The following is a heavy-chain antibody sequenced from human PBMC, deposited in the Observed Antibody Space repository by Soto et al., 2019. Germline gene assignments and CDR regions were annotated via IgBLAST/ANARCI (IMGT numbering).Heavy chain of an antibody. V-gene: IGHV1-18*01. CDR3: ARDTGYGSSGYYSPDAFDI. J-gene: IGHJ3*02. CDR2: ISAYNGNT. Sequence: ASVKVSCKASGYTFTSYGISWVRQAPGQGLEWMGWISAYNGNTNYAQKLQGRVTMTTDTSTSTAYMELRSLRSDDTAVYYCARDTGYGSSGYYSPDAFDIWGQGTMVTVSS. CDR1: GYTFTSYG. D-gene: IGHD3-22*01.